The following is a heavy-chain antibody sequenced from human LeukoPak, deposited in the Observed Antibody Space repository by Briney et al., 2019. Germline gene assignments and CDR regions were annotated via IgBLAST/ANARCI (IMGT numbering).Heavy chain of an antibody. CDR3: AKASAMIVVVSKHFDY. CDR2: ISSSSSYI. J-gene: IGHJ4*02. CDR1: GFTFSSYW. Sequence: GGSLRLSCVASGFTFSSYWMHWVRQAPGKGLVWVSSISSSSSYIYYADSVKGRFTISRDNSKNTLYLQMNSLRAEDTAVYYCAKASAMIVVVSKHFDYWGQGTLVTVSS. D-gene: IGHD3-22*01. V-gene: IGHV3-21*04.